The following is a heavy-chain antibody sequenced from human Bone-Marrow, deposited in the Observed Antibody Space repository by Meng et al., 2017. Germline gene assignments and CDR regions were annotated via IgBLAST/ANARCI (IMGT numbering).Heavy chain of an antibody. CDR3: ARASSGSYYFDLDY. CDR1: GFTVSSNY. Sequence: GESLKISCAASGFTVSSNYMSWVRQAPGKGLEWVSVIYSGGSTYYADSVKGRFTISRDNSKNTLYLQMNSLRAEDTAVYYCARASSGSYYFDLDYWGQGTLVTVSS. V-gene: IGHV3-53*05. CDR2: IYSGGST. J-gene: IGHJ4*02. D-gene: IGHD1-26*01.